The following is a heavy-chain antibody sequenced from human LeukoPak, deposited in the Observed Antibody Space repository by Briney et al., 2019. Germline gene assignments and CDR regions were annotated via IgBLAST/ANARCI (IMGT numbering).Heavy chain of an antibody. CDR2: ISTSSSYI. V-gene: IGHV3-21*01. D-gene: IGHD6-19*01. CDR1: GFTFNRYN. Sequence: GGSLRLSCAASGFTFNRYNMNWVRRAPGKGLEWVSSISTSSSYIYYADSVRGRFTISRDNAKNSLYLQMNSLRAEDTAVYYCARDLSSSGWYYFDYWGQGTLVTVSS. CDR3: ARDLSSSGWYYFDY. J-gene: IGHJ4*02.